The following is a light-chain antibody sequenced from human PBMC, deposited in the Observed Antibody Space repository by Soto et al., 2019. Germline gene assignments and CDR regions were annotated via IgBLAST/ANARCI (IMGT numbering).Light chain of an antibody. CDR3: QQYYKWPPENT. J-gene: IGKJ2*01. CDR1: QSVSSN. V-gene: IGKV3-15*01. Sequence: EIVMTQSPATLSVSPGEGATVSCRASQSVSSNLAWYQQKPGQAPRLLIYGASTRATGIPARFSGSGSGTEFTLAISSRQSEDFSVYYCQQYYKWPPENTFGQGTKQENK. CDR2: GAS.